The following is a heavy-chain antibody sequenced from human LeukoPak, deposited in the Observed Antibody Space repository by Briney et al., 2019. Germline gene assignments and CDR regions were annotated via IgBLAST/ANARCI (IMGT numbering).Heavy chain of an antibody. D-gene: IGHD3-16*01. CDR1: GFTLSSYW. V-gene: IGHV3-7*01. CDR2: IKQDGSEE. CDR3: ARGRGIDS. Sequence: GGSLRLSCAASGFTLSSYWMSWVRQAPGKGLEWVANIKQDGSEEYYVDSVKGRFTISRDNAKNSLYLQMNSLRAEDTAVYYCARGRGIDSWSQGTLVTVSS. J-gene: IGHJ4*02.